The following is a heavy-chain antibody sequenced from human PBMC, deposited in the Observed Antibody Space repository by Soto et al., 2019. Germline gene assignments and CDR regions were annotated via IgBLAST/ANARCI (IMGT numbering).Heavy chain of an antibody. CDR3: ARSQGSSTSLEIYYYYYYGMDV. Sequence: QVQLVQSGAEVKKPGSSVKVSCKASGGTFSSYAISWVRQAPGQGLEWMGGIIPISGTANYAQKFQGRVTITADDSTSTAYMELSSLRPEDTAVYYCARSQGSSTSLEIYYYYYYGMDVWGQGTTVTVSS. D-gene: IGHD2-2*01. CDR1: GGTFSSYA. J-gene: IGHJ6*02. V-gene: IGHV1-69*01. CDR2: IIPISGTA.